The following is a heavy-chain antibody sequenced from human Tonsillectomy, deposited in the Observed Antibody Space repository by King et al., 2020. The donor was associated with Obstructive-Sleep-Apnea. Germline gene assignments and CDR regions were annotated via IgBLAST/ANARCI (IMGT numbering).Heavy chain of an antibody. CDR2: ILYEGSNK. Sequence: VQLVESGGGVVQPGRSLRLSCAASGFTFSSYAMHWVRQAPGKGLEWVAVILYEGSNKYYADSVRGRFTISRDNSKNTLFLQMNSLRAEDTAMFYCARDIPPRSYGWENDSYYDIDVWGQGTTVTVSS. CDR3: ARDIPPRSYGWENDSYYDIDV. V-gene: IGHV3-30*14. J-gene: IGHJ6*02. CDR1: GFTFSSYA. D-gene: IGHD3-10*01.